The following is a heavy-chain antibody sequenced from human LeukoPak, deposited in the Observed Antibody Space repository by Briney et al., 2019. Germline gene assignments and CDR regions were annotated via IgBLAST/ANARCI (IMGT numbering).Heavy chain of an antibody. CDR3: AKDQGLKEYFDY. Sequence: GGSLRLSCAASGFTVSSNYMSWVRQAPGKGLEWVSVIYSGGSTYYADSVKGRFTISRDNSKNTLYLQMNSLRAEDTAVYYCAKDQGLKEYFDYWGQGTLVTVSS. CDR1: GFTVSSNY. J-gene: IGHJ4*02. CDR2: IYSGGST. D-gene: IGHD2-21*01. V-gene: IGHV3-53*05.